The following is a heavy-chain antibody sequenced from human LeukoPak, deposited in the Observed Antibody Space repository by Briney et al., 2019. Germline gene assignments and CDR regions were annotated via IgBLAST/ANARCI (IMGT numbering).Heavy chain of an antibody. CDR2: ISAYNGNT. CDR1: GYTFTSYG. Sequence: ASVKVSSKASGYTFTSYGISWVRQAAGQGLEWMGWISAYNGNTNYAQKLQGRVTMTTDTSTSTAYMELRSLRSDDTAVYYCARLITEGLYYYYMDVWGKGTTVTVSS. V-gene: IGHV1-18*01. D-gene: IGHD3-16*01. J-gene: IGHJ6*03. CDR3: ARLITEGLYYYYMDV.